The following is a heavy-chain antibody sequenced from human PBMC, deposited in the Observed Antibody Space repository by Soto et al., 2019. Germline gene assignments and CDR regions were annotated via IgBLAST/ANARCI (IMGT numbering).Heavy chain of an antibody. Sequence: QVQLVQSGAEVKKPGSSVKVSCKASGGTFSSYTISWVRQAPGQGLEWMGRIIPILGIANYAQKFQGRVTITXXKXTXLAYMELSSLRSEDTALYYWARFQYNYGSGEDAFDIWGQGTMVTVSS. CDR2: IIPILGIA. J-gene: IGHJ3*02. CDR1: GGTFSSYT. V-gene: IGHV1-69*02. D-gene: IGHD3-10*01. CDR3: ARFQYNYGSGEDAFDI.